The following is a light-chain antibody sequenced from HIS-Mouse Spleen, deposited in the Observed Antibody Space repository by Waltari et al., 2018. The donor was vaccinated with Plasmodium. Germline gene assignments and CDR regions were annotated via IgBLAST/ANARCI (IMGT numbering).Light chain of an antibody. V-gene: IGKV3-15*01. CDR2: CAS. CDR3: QQYNNWSFT. CDR1: QSVSSN. Sequence: EIVMTQSPPTLSVSPGERAALSCRASQSVSSNFAWYQQKPGQAPRLLIYCASTRATGIPARFSGSGSGTEFTLTISSLQSEDFAVYYCQQYNNWSFTFGPGTKVDIK. J-gene: IGKJ3*01.